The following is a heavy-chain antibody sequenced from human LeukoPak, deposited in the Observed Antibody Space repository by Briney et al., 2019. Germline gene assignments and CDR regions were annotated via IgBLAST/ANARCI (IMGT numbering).Heavy chain of an antibody. CDR1: GGTFSSYA. D-gene: IGHD6-13*01. CDR3: ARAATSGYSIQSDAFDI. J-gene: IGHJ3*02. V-gene: IGHV1-69*01. CDR2: IIPIFGTA. Sequence: GASVKVSCTASGGTFSSYAISWVRQAPGQGLEWMGGIIPIFGTANYAQKFQGRVTITADESTSTAYMELSSLRSEDTAVYYCARAATSGYSIQSDAFDIWGQGTMVTVSS.